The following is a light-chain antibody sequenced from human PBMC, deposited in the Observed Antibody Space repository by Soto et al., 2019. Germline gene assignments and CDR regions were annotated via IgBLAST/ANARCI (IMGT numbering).Light chain of an antibody. CDR1: QSINRH. J-gene: IGKJ4*01. CDR2: DAS. V-gene: IGKV3-11*01. CDR3: QQRSNWPPVT. Sequence: DIVLTQSPATPSLSPGERATLSCRASQSINRHLAWYRQKPGQAPRLLIYDASNRATGIPARFSGSGSGTDFTLTISSLEPEDFGVYYCQQRSNWPPVTFGGGTKVDIK.